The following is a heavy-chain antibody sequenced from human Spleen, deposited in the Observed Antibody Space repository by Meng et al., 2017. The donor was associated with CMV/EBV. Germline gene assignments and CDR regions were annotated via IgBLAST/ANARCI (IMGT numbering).Heavy chain of an antibody. CDR1: GFTFTTYS. CDR2: ISSSSNYI. V-gene: IGHV3-21*01. Sequence: GESLKISCVASGFTFTTYSMNWVRQAPGKGLEWVSSISSSSNYIYYADSVKGRFTISRDDAKNSLYLQMNSLRAEDTAVYYCARDIASTWYGGFDYWGQGTLVTVSS. J-gene: IGHJ4*02. D-gene: IGHD6-13*01. CDR3: ARDIASTWYGGFDY.